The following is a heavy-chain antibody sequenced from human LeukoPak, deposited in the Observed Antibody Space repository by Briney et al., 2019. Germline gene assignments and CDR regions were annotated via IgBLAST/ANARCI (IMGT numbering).Heavy chain of an antibody. CDR3: ARTTTPHYYGSGSYALGY. CDR1: GFTFSSYE. CDR2: ISSSGSTI. Sequence: QPGGSLRLSCAASGFTFSSYEMNWVRQAPGKGLEWVSYISSSGSTIYYADSVKGRFTISRDNSKNTLYLQLSSLSAEDTAVYYCARTTTPHYYGSGSYALGYWGQGTLVTVPS. J-gene: IGHJ4*02. D-gene: IGHD3-10*01. V-gene: IGHV3-48*03.